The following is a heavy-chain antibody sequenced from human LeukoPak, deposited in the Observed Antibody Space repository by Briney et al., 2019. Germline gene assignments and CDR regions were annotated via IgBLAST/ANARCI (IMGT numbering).Heavy chain of an antibody. V-gene: IGHV4-59*08. CDR3: ARHGPLRRTGYYYYGMDV. CDR1: GGSISSYY. D-gene: IGHD1-14*01. J-gene: IGHJ6*02. Sequence: SETLSLTCTVSGGSISSYYWSWIRQPPGKGLEWIGYIYYSGSTNYNPSLKSRVTISIDTSKNQFSLKLSSVTAADTAVYYCARHGPLRRTGYYYYGMDVWGQGTTVTVSS. CDR2: IYYSGST.